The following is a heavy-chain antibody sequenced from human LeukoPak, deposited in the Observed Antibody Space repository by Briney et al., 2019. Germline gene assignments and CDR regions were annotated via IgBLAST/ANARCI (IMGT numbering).Heavy chain of an antibody. CDR3: ARDYSSGWYVGVY. CDR2: INPNSGGT. V-gene: IGHV1-2*06. CDR1: GYTFTGYY. Sequence: ASVKVSCKASGYTFTGYYMHWVRQAPGQGLEWMVRINPNSGGTNYAQKFQGRVTMTRDTSISTAYMELSRLRSDDTAVYYCARDYSSGWYVGVYWGQGTLVTVSS. J-gene: IGHJ4*02. D-gene: IGHD6-19*01.